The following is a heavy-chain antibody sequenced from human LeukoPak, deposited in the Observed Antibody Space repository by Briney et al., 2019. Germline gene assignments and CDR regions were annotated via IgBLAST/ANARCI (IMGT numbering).Heavy chain of an antibody. J-gene: IGHJ3*01. D-gene: IGHD3-10*01. CDR2: IIPIFSTA. CDR1: GGTFSSYA. V-gene: IGHV1-69*05. CDR3: ARDGEATMVRFDV. Sequence: SVKVSCKASGGTFSSYAISRVRQAPGQGLEWMGGIIPIFSTANYAQKFQGRVTITTDESTSTAYMELSSLRSEDTAVYYCARDGEATMVRFDVWGQGTMVTVSS.